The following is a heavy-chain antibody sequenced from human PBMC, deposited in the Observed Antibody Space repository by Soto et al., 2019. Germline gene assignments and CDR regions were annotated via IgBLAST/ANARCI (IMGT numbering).Heavy chain of an antibody. J-gene: IGHJ6*02. CDR3: ARDRSSSSHGGMDV. D-gene: IGHD6-13*01. V-gene: IGHV4-4*07. CDR2: IYTSGST. Sequence: PSETLSLTCTVSGGTISSYYWSWIRQPAGKGLEWIGRIYTSGSTNYNPSLKSRVTMSVDTSKNQFSLKLSSVTAADTAVYYCARDRSSSSHGGMDVWGQGTTVTVSS. CDR1: GGTISSYY.